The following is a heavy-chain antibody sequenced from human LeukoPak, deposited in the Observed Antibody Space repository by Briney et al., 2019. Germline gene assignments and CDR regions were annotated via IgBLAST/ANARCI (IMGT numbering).Heavy chain of an antibody. CDR1: GYTFTSYG. D-gene: IGHD6-6*01. CDR2: ISAYNGNT. Sequence: ASVKVSCKASGYTFTSYGINWVREAPGQGLEWMEWISAYNGNTNYAQKFQGSVTMTTDTSTSIAYMELRSLRSDDTAVYYCARVSLSGSSSSAGMDYWGQGTRVTVSS. CDR3: ARVSLSGSSSSAGMDY. J-gene: IGHJ4*02. V-gene: IGHV1-18*01.